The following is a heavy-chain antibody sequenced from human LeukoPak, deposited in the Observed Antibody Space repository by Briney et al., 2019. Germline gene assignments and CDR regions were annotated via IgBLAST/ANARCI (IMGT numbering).Heavy chain of an antibody. Sequence: PGGSLRLSCAASGFTFSSYWMRWVRQPPGKGLEWVANIKNDGSEKDYVDSVKGRFTISRGNAKNSLYLQMNSLRAEDTAVYYCARGLRWCDYWGQGTLVTVSS. CDR1: GFTFSSYW. CDR3: ARGLRWCDY. CDR2: IKNDGSEK. V-gene: IGHV3-7*01. D-gene: IGHD4-23*01. J-gene: IGHJ4*02.